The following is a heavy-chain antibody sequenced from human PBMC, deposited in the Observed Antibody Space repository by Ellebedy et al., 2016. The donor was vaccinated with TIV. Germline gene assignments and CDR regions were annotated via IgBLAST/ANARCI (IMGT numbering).Heavy chain of an antibody. J-gene: IGHJ6*02. D-gene: IGHD6-13*01. CDR2: IYYSGST. CDR3: ANSIAAAGKYHYYYGMDV. Sequence: SETLSLTCTVSGGSISSYYWGWIRQPPGKGLEWIGSIYYSGSTYYNPSLKSRVTISVDTSKNQFSLKLSSVTAADTAVYYCANSIAAAGKYHYYYGMDVWGQGTTVTVSS. CDR1: GGSISSYY. V-gene: IGHV4-39*01.